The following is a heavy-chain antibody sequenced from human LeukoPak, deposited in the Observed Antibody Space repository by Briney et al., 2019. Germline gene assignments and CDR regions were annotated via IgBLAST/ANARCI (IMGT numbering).Heavy chain of an antibody. V-gene: IGHV3-7*01. CDR1: RFTLSTYW. CDR2: IKQDGSQE. D-gene: IGHD3-3*01. CDR3: ARGVPYDSWSGPHYSDY. Sequence: GGSLRLSCAASRFTLSTYWMSRVRQAPGKGLEWVAHIKQDGSQEYYVDSVKGRFTISRDSAKNSLYLQMNSLRAEDTAVYYCARGVPYDSWSGPHYSDYWGQGTLVTVSS. J-gene: IGHJ4*02.